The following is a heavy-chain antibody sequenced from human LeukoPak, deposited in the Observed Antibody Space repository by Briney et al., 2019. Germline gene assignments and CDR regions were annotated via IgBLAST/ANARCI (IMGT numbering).Heavy chain of an antibody. CDR2: IYYSGST. D-gene: IGHD1-1*01. J-gene: IGHJ4*02. CDR1: GGSXSXXY. CDR3: ARPTWVSGTGRGDY. V-gene: IGHV4-59*08. Sequence: XXXCTXXGGSXSXXYWSWXXXPXXXGLXXVGYIYYSGSTNYNPSLKSRVTISVDTSKNQLSLRLSSVTAADTAVYYCARPTWVSGTGRGDYWGQGSLVTVSS.